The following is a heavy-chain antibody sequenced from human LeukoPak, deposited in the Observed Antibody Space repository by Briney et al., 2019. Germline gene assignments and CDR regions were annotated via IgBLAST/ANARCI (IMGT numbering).Heavy chain of an antibody. J-gene: IGHJ4*02. V-gene: IGHV4-39*07. CDR1: GGSISSYY. Sequence: SETLSLTCTVSGGSISSYYWGWIRQPPGEGLEWIGSIYYSGSTYYNPSLKSRVTISVDTSKNQFSLKLSSVTAADTAVYYCARGAVAGLAYYFDYWGQGTLVTVSS. D-gene: IGHD6-19*01. CDR3: ARGAVAGLAYYFDY. CDR2: IYYSGST.